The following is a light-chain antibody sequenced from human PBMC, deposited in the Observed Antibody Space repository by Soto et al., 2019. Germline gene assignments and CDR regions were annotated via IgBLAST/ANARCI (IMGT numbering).Light chain of an antibody. CDR1: SSNIGAGYD. V-gene: IGLV1-40*01. J-gene: IGLJ1*01. Sequence: QSELTQPPSVSGAPGQRVTISCTGSSSNIGAGYDVHWYQQLPGTAPKLLIYGNSNRPSGVPDRFSGSKSGTSASLAITGLQAEDEADYYCQSYDSSLRSVFGTGTKLTVL. CDR3: QSYDSSLRSV. CDR2: GNS.